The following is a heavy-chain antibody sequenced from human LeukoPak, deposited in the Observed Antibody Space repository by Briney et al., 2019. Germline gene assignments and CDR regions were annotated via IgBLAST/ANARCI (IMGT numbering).Heavy chain of an antibody. CDR1: GGSISGFN. V-gene: IGHV4-59*01. CDR2: IYYSGSA. Sequence: SETLSLTCTVSGGSISGFNWGWIRQPPGKGLEWIGFIYYSGSANYNPSPKSRVTMSVDMSKNQFSLKLSSVTAADTAFYYCARDRDSSGWFDYWGQGALVTVSS. J-gene: IGHJ4*02. CDR3: ARDRDSSGWFDY. D-gene: IGHD6-19*01.